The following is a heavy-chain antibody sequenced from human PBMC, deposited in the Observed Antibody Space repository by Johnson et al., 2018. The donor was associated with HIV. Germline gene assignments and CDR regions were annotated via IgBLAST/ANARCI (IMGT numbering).Heavy chain of an antibody. CDR1: GFTFSTYG. D-gene: IGHD1-26*01. Sequence: QVQLVESGGGVVQPGTSLRLSCAASGFTFSTYGMHWVRQAPGKGLEWVAVIWYDGSQKYYTDSVKGRFTISRDNSKNTLYLQMNSLRAEDTAVYYCAKAEQDSGSYEADAFDIWGQGTMVTVSS. CDR2: IWYDGSQK. CDR3: AKAEQDSGSYEADAFDI. V-gene: IGHV3-33*06. J-gene: IGHJ3*02.